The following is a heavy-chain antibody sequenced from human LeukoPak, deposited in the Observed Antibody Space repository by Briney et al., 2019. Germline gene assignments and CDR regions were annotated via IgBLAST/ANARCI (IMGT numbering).Heavy chain of an antibody. CDR3: ARDTYAADSFFYY. V-gene: IGHV3-7*01. Sequence: GSLRLSCAASGFTFSSYAMSWVRQAPGKGLEWVANIKQDGSEKYYVDSVKGRFTISRDNAKNSLYLQLNSLRAEDTAVYYCARDTYAADSFFYYWGQGTLVTVSS. CDR1: GFTFSSYA. D-gene: IGHD3-16*01. CDR2: IKQDGSEK. J-gene: IGHJ4*02.